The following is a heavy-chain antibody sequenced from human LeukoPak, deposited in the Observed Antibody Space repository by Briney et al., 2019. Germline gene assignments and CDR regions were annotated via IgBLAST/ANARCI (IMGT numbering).Heavy chain of an antibody. CDR1: GGTFSSYA. J-gene: IGHJ4*02. Sequence: ASVKVSRKASGGTFSSYAISWVRQAPGQGLEWMGRIIPILGIANYAQKFQGRVTITADKSTSTAYMELSSLRFEDTAVYYCAADRAGSYLRFVYWGQGTPVTVSS. V-gene: IGHV1-69*04. D-gene: IGHD3-10*01. CDR3: AADRAGSYLRFVY. CDR2: IIPILGIA.